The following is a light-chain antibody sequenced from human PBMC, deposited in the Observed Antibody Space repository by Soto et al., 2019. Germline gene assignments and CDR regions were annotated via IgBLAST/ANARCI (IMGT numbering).Light chain of an antibody. J-gene: IGKJ5*01. CDR1: QSVTTY. Sequence: EIVLTQSPATLSLSPGERATLSCRANQSVTTYLSWYQQRLCQSPPLLIYDTSTRAIGIPCRFSGSGAVTDCTLTISRLEPQDVAVYYCQQRDRWPPVYTFGQGTRLEIK. CDR3: QQRDRWPPVYT. CDR2: DTS. V-gene: IGKV3-11*01.